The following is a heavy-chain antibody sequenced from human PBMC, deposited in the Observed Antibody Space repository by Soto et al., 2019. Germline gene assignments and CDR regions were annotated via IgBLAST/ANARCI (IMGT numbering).Heavy chain of an antibody. J-gene: IGHJ6*02. CDR2: INPNSGGT. CDR1: GYTFTGYY. V-gene: IGHV1-2*02. Sequence: ASVKVSCKASGYTFTGYYMHWVRQAPGQGLEWMGWINPNSGGTNYAQKFQGRVTMTRDTSISTAYMELSRLRSDDTAVYYCARESGSGYCSSNSCYKNFYYYSGMDVWGQGTTVTVYS. CDR3: ARESGSGYCSSNSCYKNFYYYSGMDV. D-gene: IGHD2-2*03.